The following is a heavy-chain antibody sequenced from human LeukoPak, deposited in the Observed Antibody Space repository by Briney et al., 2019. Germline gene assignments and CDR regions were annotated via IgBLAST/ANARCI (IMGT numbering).Heavy chain of an antibody. CDR1: GLSFSEYG. D-gene: IGHD1-26*01. Sequence: PGGSLRLSCAASGLSFSEYGMTWVRQAPGKGLEWVSYISSSSNTVYYADSVKGRLTVSRDNANNSLYVQMTNLRAEDTAVYYCARRAMGATSFDYWGQGTLVTVSS. CDR3: ARRAMGATSFDY. V-gene: IGHV3-48*04. CDR2: ISSSSNTV. J-gene: IGHJ4*02.